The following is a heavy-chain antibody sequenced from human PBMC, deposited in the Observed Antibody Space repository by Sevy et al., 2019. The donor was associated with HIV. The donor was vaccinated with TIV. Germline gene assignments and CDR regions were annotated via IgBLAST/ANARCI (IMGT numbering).Heavy chain of an antibody. V-gene: IGHV3-9*01. CDR3: AKDIAAAYYYDSTRYYRTKYFDY. D-gene: IGHD3-22*01. CDR1: GFTFDDYA. Sequence: GGSLRLSCAASGFTFDDYAMHWVRQAPGKGLEWVSGISWNSGSIGYADSVKGRFTISRDNAKNSLYLQMNSLRAEDTALYYCAKDIAAAYYYDSTRYYRTKYFDYWGQGTLVTVS. CDR2: ISWNSGSI. J-gene: IGHJ4*02.